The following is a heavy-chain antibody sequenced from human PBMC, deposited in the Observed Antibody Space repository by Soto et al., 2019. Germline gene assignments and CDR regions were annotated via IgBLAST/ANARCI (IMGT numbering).Heavy chain of an antibody. D-gene: IGHD3-22*01. J-gene: IGHJ3*02. CDR2: IYYSGST. CDR1: GGSISSGDYY. Sequence: QVQLQESGPGLVKPSQTLSLTCTVSGGSISSGDYYWSWIRQPPGKGLEWIGYIYYSGSTYYNPSLKSRVTISVDTSKNQFSLKLSSVTAADTAVYYCARGLKMIVVVHHSTDAFDIWGQGTMVTVSS. V-gene: IGHV4-30-4*01. CDR3: ARGLKMIVVVHHSTDAFDI.